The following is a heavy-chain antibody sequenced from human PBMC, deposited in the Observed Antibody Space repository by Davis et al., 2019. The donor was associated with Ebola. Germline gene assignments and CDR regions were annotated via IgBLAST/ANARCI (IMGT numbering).Heavy chain of an antibody. D-gene: IGHD6-6*01. V-gene: IGHV3-7*01. CDR2: IEQDGSEK. CDR3: ARGSSSSGFDN. J-gene: IGHJ4*02. Sequence: GESLKISCAASGFSFNTYWMSWVRQAPGKGLEWVANIEQDGSEKYYVDSLKGRFTISRDNAKNSVSLQMNSLRAEDTAVYYCARGSSSSGFDNWGQGTLVTVSS. CDR1: GFSFNTYW.